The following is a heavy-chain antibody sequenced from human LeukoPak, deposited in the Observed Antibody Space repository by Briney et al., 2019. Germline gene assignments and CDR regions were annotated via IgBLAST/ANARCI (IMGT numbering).Heavy chain of an antibody. CDR3: ARAITYYYDSSGYWVHAFDI. CDR2: IKQDGSEK. V-gene: IGHV3-7*03. CDR1: GFTFSSYW. D-gene: IGHD3-22*01. J-gene: IGHJ3*02. Sequence: GGSLRLSCAASGFTFSSYWMSWVRQAPGKGLEWVANIKQDGSEKYYVDSVKGRFTISRDNAKNSLYLQMNSLRAEDTAVYYCARAITYYYDSSGYWVHAFDIWGQGTMVTVSS.